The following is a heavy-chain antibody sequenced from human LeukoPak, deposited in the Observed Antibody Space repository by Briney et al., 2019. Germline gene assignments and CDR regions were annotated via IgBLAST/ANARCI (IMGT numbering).Heavy chain of an antibody. Sequence: SVKVSCKASGGTFSSYAISWVRQAPGQGLEWMGGIIPIFGTANYAQKFQGRVTITADESTSTAYMELSSLRSEDTAVYYCARRITIFGVAGRPNWFDPWGQGTPVTVSS. J-gene: IGHJ5*02. CDR1: GGTFSSYA. D-gene: IGHD3-3*01. CDR3: ARRITIFGVAGRPNWFDP. V-gene: IGHV1-69*13. CDR2: IIPIFGTA.